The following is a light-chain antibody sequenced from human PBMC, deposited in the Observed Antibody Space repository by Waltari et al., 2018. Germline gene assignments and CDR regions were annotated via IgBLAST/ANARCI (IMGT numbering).Light chain of an antibody. CDR1: NTGIYS. CDR2: YDS. V-gene: IGLV3-21*04. Sequence: SYVLTQPPSVSVAPGETDRITCGGDNTGIYSWHWYQPKPGQAPVFVIFYDSDRPSGIPERFSGSNSGNTATLTITRVEAGDEANYYCQVWHAAIDPGVFGTGTEVSVL. J-gene: IGLJ1*01. CDR3: QVWHAAIDPGV.